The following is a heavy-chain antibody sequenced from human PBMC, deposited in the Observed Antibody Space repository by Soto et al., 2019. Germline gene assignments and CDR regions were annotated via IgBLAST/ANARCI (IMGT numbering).Heavy chain of an antibody. CDR3: TTDGPTGSHYYYYGMDV. V-gene: IGHV3-15*01. D-gene: IGHD4-17*01. CDR1: GFSFSNAW. CDR2: IKSKTDGGTT. J-gene: IGHJ6*02. Sequence: PGGSLRLSCAVSGFSFSNAWMSWVRQAPGRGLEWVGRIKSKTDGGTTDYAAPVKGRFTISRDDSKNTLYLQMNSLKTEDTAVYYCTTDGPTGSHYYYYGMDVWGQGTTVTVSS.